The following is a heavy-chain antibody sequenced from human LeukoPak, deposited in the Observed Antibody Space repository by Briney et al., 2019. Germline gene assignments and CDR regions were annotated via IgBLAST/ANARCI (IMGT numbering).Heavy chain of an antibody. CDR3: AKDYYYGSAAVFDY. CDR1: GLTFSSYG. D-gene: IGHD3-22*01. CDR2: VSHDGSNK. Sequence: GGSLRLSCAASGLTFSSYGVHWVRQAPGKGLEWVAAVSHDGSNKYYAGSVKGRFTISRDNSKNTLYLQMNSLRAEDTAVYYCAKDYYYGSAAVFDYWGQGTLVTVSS. V-gene: IGHV3-30*18. J-gene: IGHJ4*02.